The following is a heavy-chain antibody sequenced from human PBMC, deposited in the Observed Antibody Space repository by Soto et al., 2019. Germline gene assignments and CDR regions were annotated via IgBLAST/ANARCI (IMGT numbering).Heavy chain of an antibody. Sequence: SVKVSCKASGGTFSSYTISWVRQAPGQGLEWMGRIIPILGIANYAQKFQGRVTITADKSTSTAYMELSSLRSEDTAVYYCARLSNSGYYGSGNNWFDPWGQGTLVTVAS. J-gene: IGHJ5*02. CDR2: IIPILGIA. CDR1: GGTFSSYT. CDR3: ARLSNSGYYGSGNNWFDP. V-gene: IGHV1-69*02. D-gene: IGHD3-10*01.